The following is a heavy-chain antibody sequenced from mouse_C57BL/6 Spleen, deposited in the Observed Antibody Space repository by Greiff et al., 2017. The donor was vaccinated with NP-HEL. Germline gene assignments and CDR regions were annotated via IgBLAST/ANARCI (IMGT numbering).Heavy chain of an antibody. Sequence: EVMLVESGGDLVKPGGSLKLSCAASGFTFSSYGMSWVRPTPDKRLAWVATISSGGSYTYYPDSVKGRFTISRDNAKNTLYLQMSSLKSEDTAMYYCARHYYGSSYLDYWGQGTTLTVSS. CDR2: ISSGGSYT. CDR1: GFTFSSYG. J-gene: IGHJ2*01. V-gene: IGHV5-6*01. D-gene: IGHD1-1*01. CDR3: ARHYYGSSYLDY.